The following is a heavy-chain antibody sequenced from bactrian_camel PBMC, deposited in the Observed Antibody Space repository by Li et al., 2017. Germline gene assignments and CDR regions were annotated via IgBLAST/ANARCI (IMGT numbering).Heavy chain of an antibody. CDR3: AADDAITGGYSFGY. D-gene: IGHD3*01. CDR1: GFTFASYA. CDR2: INNVGDNT. V-gene: IGHV3S40*01. J-gene: IGHJ6*01. Sequence: DVQLVESGGGLVQPGGALRLSCAASGFTFASYAMTWVRQAPGKGLEWVSAINNVGDNTYYADSVKGRFTISRDNAKNTLTLQLKSLKTEDTAMYYCAADDAITGGYSFGYWGQGTQVTVS.